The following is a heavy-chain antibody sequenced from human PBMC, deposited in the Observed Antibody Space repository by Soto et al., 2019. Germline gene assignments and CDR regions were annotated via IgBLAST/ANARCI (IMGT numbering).Heavy chain of an antibody. CDR2: IIPILGIA. J-gene: IGHJ6*02. Sequence: SVKVSCKASGGTFSSYTISWVRQAPGQGLEWTGRIIPILGIANYAQKFQGRVTITADKSTSTAYMELSSLRSEDTAVYYCARGRYCSGGSCYSFRNYYYYGMDVWGQGTTVTVSS. CDR1: GGTFSSYT. D-gene: IGHD2-15*01. V-gene: IGHV1-69*02. CDR3: ARGRYCSGGSCYSFRNYYYYGMDV.